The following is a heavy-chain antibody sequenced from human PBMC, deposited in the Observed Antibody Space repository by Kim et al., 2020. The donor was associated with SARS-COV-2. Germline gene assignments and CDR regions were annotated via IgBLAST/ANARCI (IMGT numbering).Heavy chain of an antibody. D-gene: IGHD3-3*01. CDR1: GGSVSSGSYY. CDR3: ARGYFWSGYPHVGYYYYYGMDV. Sequence: SETLSLTCTVSGGSVSSGSYYWSWIRQPPGKGLEWIGYIYYSGSTNYNPSLKSRVTISVDTSKNQFSLKLSSVTAADTAVYYCARGYFWSGYPHVGYYYYYGMDVWGQGTTVTVSS. V-gene: IGHV4-61*01. CDR2: IYYSGST. J-gene: IGHJ6*02.